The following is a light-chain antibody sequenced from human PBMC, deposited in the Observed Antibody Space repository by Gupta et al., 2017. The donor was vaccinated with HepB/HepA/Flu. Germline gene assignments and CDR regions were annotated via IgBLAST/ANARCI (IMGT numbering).Light chain of an antibody. CDR1: QSISSW. V-gene: IGKV1-5*03. J-gene: IGKJ1*01. CDR2: KAS. CDR3: QHNNYSSGT. Sequence: DIQMTQSPSTLSASVGDRVTIICRASQSISSWLAWYQQKPGKAPKLLLYKASRLESGVPSRFSGGGSGTVFTLTINRLQPDDVATYYHQHNNYSSGTFGQGTKVEIK.